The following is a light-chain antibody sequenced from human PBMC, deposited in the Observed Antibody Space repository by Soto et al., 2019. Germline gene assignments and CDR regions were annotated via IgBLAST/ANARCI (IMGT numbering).Light chain of an antibody. Sequence: EIVLTQSPGTLSLSPGQRATLSCRASQSVNSSCLAWFQQKPGQAPRLLIYVASTRATGIPDRFSGSGAGTDFTLNISILEAEDVAVYYCQQYGSSPPTFGQGTKVEIK. V-gene: IGKV3-20*01. CDR2: VAS. CDR1: QSVNSSC. J-gene: IGKJ1*01. CDR3: QQYGSSPPT.